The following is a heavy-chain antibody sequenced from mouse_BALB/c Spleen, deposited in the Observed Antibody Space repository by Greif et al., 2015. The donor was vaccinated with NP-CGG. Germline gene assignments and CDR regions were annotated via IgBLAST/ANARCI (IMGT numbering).Heavy chain of an antibody. D-gene: IGHD2-4*01. CDR2: INPGSGGT. J-gene: IGHJ3*01. CDR3: AAMITTGPLAY. CDR1: GYAFTNYL. Sequence: QVQLQQSGAELVRPGTSVKVSCKASGYAFTNYLIEWVKQRPGQGLEWIGVINPGSGGTNYNEKFKGKATLTADKSSSTAYMQLSSLTSDDSAVYFCAAMITTGPLAYWGQGTLVTVSA. V-gene: IGHV1-54*03.